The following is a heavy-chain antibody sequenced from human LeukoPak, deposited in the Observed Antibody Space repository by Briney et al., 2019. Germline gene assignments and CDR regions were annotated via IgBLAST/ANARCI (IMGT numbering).Heavy chain of an antibody. V-gene: IGHV3-23*01. CDR3: AKDQHYYDSSGYYPLDY. J-gene: IGHJ4*02. D-gene: IGHD3-22*01. CDR1: GFTFSSYA. CDR2: ISGSGGST. Sequence: GGSLRLSCAASGFTFSSYAMSWVRQAPGKGLEWLSAISGSGGSTYYADSVKGRFTISRDNSKNTLYLQMNSLRAEDTAVYYCAKDQHYYDSSGYYPLDYWGQGTLVTVSS.